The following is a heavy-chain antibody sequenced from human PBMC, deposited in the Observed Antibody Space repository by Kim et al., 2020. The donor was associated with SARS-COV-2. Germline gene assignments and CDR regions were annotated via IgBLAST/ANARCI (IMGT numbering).Heavy chain of an antibody. CDR2: IYYSGST. CDR1: GGSISSSSYY. V-gene: IGHV4-39*01. Sequence: SETLSLTCTVSGGSISSSSYYWGWIRQPPGKGLEWIGNIYYSGSTYYNPSLKSRVTISVDTSKNQFSLKLSSVTAADTAVYYCARTHSSGWTPYDYWGQGTLVTVSS. D-gene: IGHD6-19*01. CDR3: ARTHSSGWTPYDY. J-gene: IGHJ4*02.